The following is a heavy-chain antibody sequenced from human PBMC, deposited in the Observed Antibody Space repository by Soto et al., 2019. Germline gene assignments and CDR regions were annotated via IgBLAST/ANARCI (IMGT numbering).Heavy chain of an antibody. CDR3: AKGYCYSTSCSSVH. J-gene: IGHJ4*02. CDR1: GFTFTYFA. V-gene: IGHV3-23*01. Sequence: GGSLRLSCSASGFTFTYFAMNWVRQAPGKGLEWVSVISATGDTTYNADSVEGRFTISRDNSKNTVYLQMNSLRAEDTALYYCAKGYCYSTSCSSVHWGQGTPVTVSS. CDR2: ISATGDTT. D-gene: IGHD2-2*01.